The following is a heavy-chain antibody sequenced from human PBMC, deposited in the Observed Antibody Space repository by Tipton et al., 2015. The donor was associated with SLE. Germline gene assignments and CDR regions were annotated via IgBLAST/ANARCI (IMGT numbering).Heavy chain of an antibody. Sequence: TLSLTCTVSGGSISSYYWSWIRQPAGKGLEWIGRIYTSGSTNYNPSLKSRVTMSVDTSKNQFSLKLSSVTAADTAVYYCARSPLTGGYWYFALWGRGTLVTVSS. J-gene: IGHJ2*01. CDR3: ARSPLTGGYWYFAL. CDR2: IYTSGST. D-gene: IGHD7-27*01. CDR1: GGSISSYY. V-gene: IGHV4-4*07.